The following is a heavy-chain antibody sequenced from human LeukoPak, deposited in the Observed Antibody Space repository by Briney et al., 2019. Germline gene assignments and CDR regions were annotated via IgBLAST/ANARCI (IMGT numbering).Heavy chain of an antibody. D-gene: IGHD3-22*01. CDR3: ARDSRITVIQSGAFDI. J-gene: IGHJ3*02. CDR1: GFTFSSYA. CDR2: ISYDGSNK. Sequence: PGGSLRLSCTASGFTFSSYAMHWVRQAPGKWLEWVAVISYDGSNKYYADSVKGRFTISRDNSKNTLYLQMNSLRAEDTAVYYCARDSRITVIQSGAFDIWGQGTMVTVSS. V-gene: IGHV3-30-3*01.